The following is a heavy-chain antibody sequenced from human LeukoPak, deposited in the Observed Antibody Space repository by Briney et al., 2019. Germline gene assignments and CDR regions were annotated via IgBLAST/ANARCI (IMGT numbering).Heavy chain of an antibody. J-gene: IGHJ4*02. D-gene: IGHD6-6*01. CDR3: ARTKHLVGYFFDF. CDR1: VGSFNSYT. CDR2: VNPFSGTA. Sequence: SVKVSCKSSVGSFNSYTISWVRQAPGQGLLEWMGGVNPFSGTANYAQQFQGRLTIISDESTRTAYMELSSLGSEDTAVYYCARTKHLVGYFFDFWGQGTLVTVSS. V-gene: IGHV1-69*13.